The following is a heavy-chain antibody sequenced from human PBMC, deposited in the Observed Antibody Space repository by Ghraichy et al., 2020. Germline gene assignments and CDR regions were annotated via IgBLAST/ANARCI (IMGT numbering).Heavy chain of an antibody. CDR3: AKERDTSGYYSFRGDYYGMDV. CDR2: TSYDGSNK. J-gene: IGHJ6*02. D-gene: IGHD3-22*01. Sequence: GESLRLSCAASGFTFSRYGMHWVRQAPGKGLEWVAVTSYDGSNKFYGGSVQGRFTISRDNSKNTLYLQMNYLRPEDTAVYYCAKERDTSGYYSFRGDYYGMDVWGQGTTVTVSS. V-gene: IGHV3-30*18. CDR1: GFTFSRYG.